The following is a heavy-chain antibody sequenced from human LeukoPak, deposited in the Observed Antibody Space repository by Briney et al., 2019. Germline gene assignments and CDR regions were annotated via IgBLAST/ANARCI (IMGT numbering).Heavy chain of an antibody. CDR2: INSDGSST. D-gene: IGHD3-3*01. CDR1: GFTFSSYW. CDR3: AKRFLEWPDRRDDAFDI. Sequence: GGSLRLSCAASGFTFSSYWMHWVRQAPGKGLVWVTRINSDGSSTSYADSVKGRSTISRDNAKNTLYLQMNSQRAEDTAVYYCAKRFLEWPDRRDDAFDIWGQGTMVTVSS. V-gene: IGHV3-74*01. J-gene: IGHJ3*02.